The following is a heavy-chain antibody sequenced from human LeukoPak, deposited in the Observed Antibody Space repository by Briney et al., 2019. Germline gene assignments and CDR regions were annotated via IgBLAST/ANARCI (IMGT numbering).Heavy chain of an antibody. CDR2: IYYSGST. V-gene: IGHV4-39*07. Sequence: PSETLSLTCTVSGGSISSSSYYWGWIRQPPGKGLEWIGSIYYSGSTYYNPSLKSRVTISVDTSKNQFSLKLSSVTAADTAVYYCAREVRVVTAIFDYWGQGTLVTVSS. J-gene: IGHJ4*02. D-gene: IGHD2-21*02. CDR3: AREVRVVTAIFDY. CDR1: GGSISSSSYY.